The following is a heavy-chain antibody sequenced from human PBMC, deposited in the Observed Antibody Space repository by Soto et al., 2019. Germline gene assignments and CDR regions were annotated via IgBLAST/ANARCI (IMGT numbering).Heavy chain of an antibody. CDR2: ISYDGSNK. CDR1: GFTFSSYA. V-gene: IGHV3-30-3*01. CDR3: ARDLSSSWYALSDYGMDV. J-gene: IGHJ6*02. D-gene: IGHD6-13*01. Sequence: SLRLSCAASGFTFSSYAMHWVRQAPGKGLEWVAVISYDGSNKYYADSVKGRFTISRDNSKNTLYLQMNSLRAEDTAVYYCARDLSSSWYALSDYGMDVWGQGTTVTVSS.